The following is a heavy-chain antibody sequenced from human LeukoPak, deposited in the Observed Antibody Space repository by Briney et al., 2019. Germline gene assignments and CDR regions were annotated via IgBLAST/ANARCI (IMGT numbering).Heavy chain of an antibody. CDR3: AKDGLRGSGSYYIPYGMDV. CDR2: ISYDGSNK. V-gene: IGHV3-30*18. Sequence: AGGSLRLSCAASGFTFSSYGMHWVRQAPGKGLEWVAVISYDGSNKYYADSVKGRFTISRDNSKNTLYLQMNSLRAEDTAVYYCAKDGLRGSGSYYIPYGMDVWGQGTTVTVSS. D-gene: IGHD3-10*01. J-gene: IGHJ6*02. CDR1: GFTFSSYG.